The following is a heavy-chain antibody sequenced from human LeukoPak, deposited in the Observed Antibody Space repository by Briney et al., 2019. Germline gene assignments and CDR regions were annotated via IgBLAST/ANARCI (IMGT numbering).Heavy chain of an antibody. CDR3: AREGTYYYDSSGYRDAFGI. CDR1: GGTFSSYA. D-gene: IGHD3-22*01. CDR2: IIPIFGTA. V-gene: IGHV1-69*13. J-gene: IGHJ3*02. Sequence: VASVKVSCKASGGTFSSYAISWVRQAPGQGLEWMGGIIPIFGTANYAQKFQGRVTITADESTSTAYMELSSLRSEDTAVYYCAREGTYYYDSSGYRDAFGIWGQGTMVTVSS.